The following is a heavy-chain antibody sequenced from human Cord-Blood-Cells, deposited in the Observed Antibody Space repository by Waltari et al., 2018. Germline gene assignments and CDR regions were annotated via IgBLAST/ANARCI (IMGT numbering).Heavy chain of an antibody. CDR2: IWHDGSNK. J-gene: IGHJ4*02. V-gene: IGHV3-33*01. CDR3: AREPRVVAATPFDY. Sequence: QVQLVESGGGVVQPGRSLRLSCAASGFTFSSYGMHWVRQAPGKGLEWVAVIWHDGSNKYYTDSVKGRFTISTDKSKNTLYLQMNSLRAEDTAVYYCAREPRVVAATPFDYWGQGTLVTVSS. CDR1: GFTFSSYG. D-gene: IGHD2-15*01.